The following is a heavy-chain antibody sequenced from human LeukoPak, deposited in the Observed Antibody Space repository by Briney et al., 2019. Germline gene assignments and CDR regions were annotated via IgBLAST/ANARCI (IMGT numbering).Heavy chain of an antibody. D-gene: IGHD4-17*01. Sequence: GGSLRLSCAASGFTFSRHWMGWVRQAPGKGLEWVANIKQDGSQYYVDSVKGRFIISRDNAKNSLDLQMNSLRAEDTAVYSCARGPDYGDRFDYFDYWGQGTLVTLSS. J-gene: IGHJ4*02. CDR1: GFTFSRHW. CDR3: ARGPDYGDRFDYFDY. V-gene: IGHV3-7*01. CDR2: IKQDGSQ.